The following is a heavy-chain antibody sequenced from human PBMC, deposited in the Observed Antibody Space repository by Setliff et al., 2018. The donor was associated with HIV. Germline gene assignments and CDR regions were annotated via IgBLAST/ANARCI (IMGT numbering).Heavy chain of an antibody. V-gene: IGHV4-39*01. D-gene: IGHD6-6*01. CDR3: LTSSIGPLPWDY. CDR2: IYYSGSP. Sequence: PSETLSLTCTVSGGSIGSSPYYWGWIRQPPGKGLEWIGSIYYSGSPYYSPSLKSRVTISVDMSKKQFSLKMSSVTAADTAVYYCLTSSIGPLPWDYWGQGTLVTVSS. CDR1: GGSIGSSPYY. J-gene: IGHJ4*02.